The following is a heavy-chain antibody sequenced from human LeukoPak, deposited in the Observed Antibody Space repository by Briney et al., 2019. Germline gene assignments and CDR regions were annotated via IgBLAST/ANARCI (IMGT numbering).Heavy chain of an antibody. CDR1: GFTFSTYA. J-gene: IGHJ5*02. Sequence: GGSLRLSCAASGFTFSTYAIHWVRQAPGKGLEWVALISSDGKNKHYADSVKGRFTISRDNSKNTLYLQMNSLRAEDTAVYYCAKPAARVPAAIEVWFDPWGQGTLVTVSS. CDR2: ISSDGKNK. D-gene: IGHD2-2*01. CDR3: AKPAARVPAAIEVWFDP. V-gene: IGHV3-30-3*02.